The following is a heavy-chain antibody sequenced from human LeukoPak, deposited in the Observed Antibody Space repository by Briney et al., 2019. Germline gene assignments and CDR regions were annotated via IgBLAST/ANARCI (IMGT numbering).Heavy chain of an antibody. D-gene: IGHD3-22*01. J-gene: IGHJ3*02. Sequence: GGSLRLSCAASGFTFSSYGMHWVRQAPGKGLEWVAVISYDGSNKYYADSVKGRFTISRDNSKNTLYLQMNSLRAEDTAVYYCANRGGRYYDSSGYYRTRHDAFDIWGQGTMVTVSS. V-gene: IGHV3-30*18. CDR1: GFTFSSYG. CDR2: ISYDGSNK. CDR3: ANRGGRYYDSSGYYRTRHDAFDI.